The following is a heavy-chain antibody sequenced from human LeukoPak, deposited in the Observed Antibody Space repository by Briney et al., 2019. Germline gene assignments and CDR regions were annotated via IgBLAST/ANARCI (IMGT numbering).Heavy chain of an antibody. CDR3: ARDGTCGGACKGAFDI. V-gene: IGHV3-66*01. Sequence: PGGSLRLSCVVSGFTVSSNYMSWVHQAPGKGLEWVSVIYSGGGTYYADSLKGRFTISRDNSKNTLYLQMNSLRAEDTAVYYCARDGTCGGACKGAFDIWGQGTMVTVSS. CDR2: IYSGGGT. D-gene: IGHD2-21*02. J-gene: IGHJ3*02. CDR1: GFTVSSNY.